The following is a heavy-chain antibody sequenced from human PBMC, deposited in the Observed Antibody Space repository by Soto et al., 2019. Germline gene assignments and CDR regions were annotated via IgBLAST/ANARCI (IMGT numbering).Heavy chain of an antibody. V-gene: IGHV3-23*01. J-gene: IGHJ6*03. CDR1: GFTFSSYA. CDR3: AKGGAGVSGCTNGVCSTYYYYYMDV. D-gene: IGHD2-8*01. CDR2: ISGSGGST. Sequence: PGGSLRLSCAASGFTFSSYAMSWVRQAPGKGLEWVSAISGSGGSTYYADSVKGRFTISRDNSKNTLYLQMNSLRAEDTAVYYCAKGGAGVSGCTNGVCSTYYYYYMDVWGKGTTVTVSS.